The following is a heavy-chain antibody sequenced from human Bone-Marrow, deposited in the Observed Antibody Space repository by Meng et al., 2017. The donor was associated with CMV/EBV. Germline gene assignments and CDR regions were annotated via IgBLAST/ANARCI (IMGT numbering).Heavy chain of an antibody. D-gene: IGHD2-15*01. CDR3: AREQLGYCSGGSCAIDF. CDR2: IRSATNFT. V-gene: IGHV3-21*01. Sequence: FSFSSYAMIWVRQAPGKELEWVSSIRSATNFTYYADPVKGRFAISRDNAKNSLHLQMNSLRAEDTAVYYCAREQLGYCSGGSCAIDFWGQGTLVTVSS. CDR1: FSFSSYA. J-gene: IGHJ4*02.